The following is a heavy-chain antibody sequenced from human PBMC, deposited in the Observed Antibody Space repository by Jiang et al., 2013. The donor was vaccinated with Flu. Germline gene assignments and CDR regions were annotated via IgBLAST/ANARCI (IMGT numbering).Heavy chain of an antibody. CDR2: IIPILGIA. V-gene: IGHV1-69*04. CDR3: ARVGLTAVAGQFDY. Sequence: GAEVKKPGSSVKVSCKASGGTFSSYAISWVRQAPGQGLEWMGRIIPILGIANYAQKFQGRVTITADKSTSTAYMELSSLRSEDTAVYYCARVGLTAVAGQFDYWGQGTLVTVSS. D-gene: IGHD6-19*01. J-gene: IGHJ4*02. CDR1: GGTFSSYA.